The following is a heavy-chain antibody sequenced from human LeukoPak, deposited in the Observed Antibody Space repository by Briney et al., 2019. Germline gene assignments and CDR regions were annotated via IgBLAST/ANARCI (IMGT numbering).Heavy chain of an antibody. CDR3: ASSGYSSGWYQRTFDY. CDR2: IYYSGCT. CDR1: GGSISSYY. J-gene: IGHJ4*02. V-gene: IGHV4-59*01. D-gene: IGHD6-19*01. Sequence: SETLSLTCTVSGGSISSYYWSWIRQPPGKGLEWIGYIYYSGCTNYNPSLKNRVTISVDTSKNQFSLKLSSVTAADTAVYYCASSGYSSGWYQRTFDYWGQGTLVTVSS.